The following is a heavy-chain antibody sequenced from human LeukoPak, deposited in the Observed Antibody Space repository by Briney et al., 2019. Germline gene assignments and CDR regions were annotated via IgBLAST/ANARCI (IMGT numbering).Heavy chain of an antibody. Sequence: GASVKASCKASGYTFTNYGLSWVRQAPGQGLEWMGWISTYNGDTNYVQKLQGRVTMTTDTSTTTAYMELRSLRFDDTAVYYCARFGILSSYPDYWGQGTLVTVSS. CDR3: ARFGILSSYPDY. CDR1: GYTFTNYG. V-gene: IGHV1-18*01. D-gene: IGHD3-9*01. CDR2: ISTYNGDT. J-gene: IGHJ4*02.